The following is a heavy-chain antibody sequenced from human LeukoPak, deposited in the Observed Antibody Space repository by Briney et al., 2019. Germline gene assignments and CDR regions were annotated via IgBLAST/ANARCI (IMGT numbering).Heavy chain of an antibody. Sequence: GGSLRLSCADSGFTFSSYWMSWVRQAPGKGLEWVANIKQDGSEKYYVDSVKGRFTISRDNAKNSLYLQMNSLRAEDTAVYYCARDLRYPGYWGQGTLVTVSS. J-gene: IGHJ4*02. D-gene: IGHD3-9*01. CDR3: ARDLRYPGY. CDR1: GFTFSSYW. CDR2: IKQDGSEK. V-gene: IGHV3-7*01.